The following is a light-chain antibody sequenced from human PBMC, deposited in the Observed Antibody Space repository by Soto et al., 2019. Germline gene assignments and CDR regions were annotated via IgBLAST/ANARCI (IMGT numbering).Light chain of an antibody. J-gene: IGKJ3*01. V-gene: IGKV3-20*01. CDR3: QHHGSPPPLT. CDR1: QSISSSY. CDR2: GAS. Sequence: EVVLTQSPGTLSLSPGERATLSCRASQSISSSYLAWYQQKPGQAPRLLIYGASSRATGIPDRFSGSGSGTGFTLTISRLEPEDFAVYYCQHHGSPPPLTFGPGTNVAIK.